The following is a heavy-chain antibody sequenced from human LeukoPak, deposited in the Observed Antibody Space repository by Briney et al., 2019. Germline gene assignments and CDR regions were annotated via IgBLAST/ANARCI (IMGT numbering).Heavy chain of an antibody. CDR3: ARVLNIAVAVRRNWFDP. D-gene: IGHD6-19*01. Sequence: ASVKVSCKASGYTFTSYAMRWVRQAPGQRLEWMGWINAGNGNTKYSQKFQGRVTITRDTSASTAYMELSSLRSEDTAVYYCARVLNIAVAVRRNWFDPWGQGTLVTVSS. J-gene: IGHJ5*02. V-gene: IGHV1-3*01. CDR1: GYTFTSYA. CDR2: INAGNGNT.